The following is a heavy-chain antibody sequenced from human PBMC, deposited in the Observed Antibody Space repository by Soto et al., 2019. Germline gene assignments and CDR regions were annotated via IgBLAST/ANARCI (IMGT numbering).Heavy chain of an antibody. D-gene: IGHD3-16*01. CDR2: ISDSGSS. CDR3: ASRIPGGSYVGVFDY. Sequence: QVQLQESGPGLVEPSQTLSLTCTVSGVSVNNGGYFWSWVRQHPGRVLEWIGYISDSGSSFSNPALRGRVALAMEPSKNQFSLRLSSMTAADTAMYYCASRIPGGSYVGVFDYSGHGTPVTVTS. J-gene: IGHJ4*01. CDR1: GVSVNNGGYF. V-gene: IGHV4-31*03.